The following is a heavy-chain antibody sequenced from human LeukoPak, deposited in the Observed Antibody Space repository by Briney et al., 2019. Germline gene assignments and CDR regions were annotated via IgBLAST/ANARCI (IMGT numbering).Heavy chain of an antibody. Sequence: QPGGSLRLSCAASGFTFSDHWMTWVRQAPGKGLEWVANIKQDGSEKYYVDSVKGRFTVSRDNAKNSLYLQMNSLRAEDTAMYYCARNGGSPDYWGQGTLVTVSS. J-gene: IGHJ4*02. CDR2: IKQDGSEK. D-gene: IGHD3-16*01. CDR1: GFTFSDHW. CDR3: ARNGGSPDY. V-gene: IGHV3-7*03.